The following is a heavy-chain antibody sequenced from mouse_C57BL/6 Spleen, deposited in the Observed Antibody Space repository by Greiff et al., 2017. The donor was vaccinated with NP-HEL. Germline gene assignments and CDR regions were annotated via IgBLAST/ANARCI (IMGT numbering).Heavy chain of an antibody. CDR3: ARGDYGSKMAY. CDR2: INPNNGGT. J-gene: IGHJ3*01. V-gene: IGHV1-26*01. Sequence: EVQLQQSGPELVKPGASVKISCKASGYTFTDYYMNWVKQSHGKSLEWIGDINPNNGGTSYNQKFKGKATLTVDKSSSTAYMELRSLTSEDSAVYYCARGDYGSKMAYWGQGTLVTVSA. CDR1: GYTFTDYY. D-gene: IGHD1-1*01.